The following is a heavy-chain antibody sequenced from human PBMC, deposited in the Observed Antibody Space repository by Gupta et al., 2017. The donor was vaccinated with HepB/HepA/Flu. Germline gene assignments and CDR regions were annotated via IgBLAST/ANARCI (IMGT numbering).Heavy chain of an antibody. J-gene: IGHJ4*02. CDR3: AKATYYYGSVTDY. CDR2: IDIRGDRT. CDR1: GFTFRNYA. D-gene: IGHD3-10*01. V-gene: IGHV3-23*01. Sequence: EVQLLESGGGLVQPGGCLRLSCEASGFTFRNYAMSWVRQGPGKGLEWVLSIDIRGDRTYYADSAKGRFTSSRDNSKNTVYLQLKRLRVEDTAVYYCAKATYYYGSVTDYWGQGTLVTVSS.